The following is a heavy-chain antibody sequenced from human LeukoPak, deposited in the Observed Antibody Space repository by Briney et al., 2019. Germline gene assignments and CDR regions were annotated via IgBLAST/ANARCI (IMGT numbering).Heavy chain of an antibody. CDR1: GFTFSNAW. J-gene: IGHJ6*02. Sequence: PGGSLRLSCAASGFTFSNAWMSWVRQAPGKGLEWVSSVSSSSSYIYYADSVKGRFTISRDNAKNSLYLQMNSLRAEDTAVYYCAGTDALYYYGMDVWGQGTTVTVSS. V-gene: IGHV3-21*01. CDR2: VSSSSSYI. CDR3: AGTDALYYYGMDV.